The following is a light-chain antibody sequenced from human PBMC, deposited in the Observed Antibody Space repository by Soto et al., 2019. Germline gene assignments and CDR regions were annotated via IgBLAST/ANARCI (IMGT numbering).Light chain of an antibody. CDR1: QSVSSY. CDR3: QQYGSSGT. Sequence: EIMLTQSPATLSLSPWERATLSCRASQSVSSYLAWYQQKPGQAPRLLIYDASNRATGIPARFSGSGSGTDFPLTISSLEPEDFAVYYCQQYGSSGTFGQGTKVDIK. CDR2: DAS. V-gene: IGKV3-11*01. J-gene: IGKJ1*01.